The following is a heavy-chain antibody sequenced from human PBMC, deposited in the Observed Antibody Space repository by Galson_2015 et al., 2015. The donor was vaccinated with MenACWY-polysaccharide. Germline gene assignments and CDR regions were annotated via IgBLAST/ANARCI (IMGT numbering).Heavy chain of an antibody. J-gene: IGHJ3*01. Sequence: SLRLSCAASGFTVRSNYMTWVRQTPGKGLEWVSVIYSDGQTHYADSVKGRFTISRENAKNSLYLQMNSLRAGDTAVYYCARKASSDPLLIDAFDVWGQGSMVTVPS. CDR1: GFTVRSNY. CDR2: IYSDGQT. CDR3: ARKASSDPLLIDAFDV. D-gene: IGHD6-19*01. V-gene: IGHV3-66*01.